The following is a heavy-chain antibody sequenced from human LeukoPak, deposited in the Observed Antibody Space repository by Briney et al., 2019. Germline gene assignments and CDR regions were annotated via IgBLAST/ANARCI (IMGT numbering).Heavy chain of an antibody. Sequence: GGSLRLSCAASGFPLRSYAMSWVRQAPGKGLEGVSAISGSGGSTYSADSVKGRFTIARDNSKNTLYLQMNSLRAEDTVVYYCAKDLWSGLGAFDIRGQGTMVTVSS. J-gene: IGHJ3*02. D-gene: IGHD3-3*01. V-gene: IGHV3-23*01. CDR3: AKDLWSGLGAFDI. CDR2: ISGSGGST. CDR1: GFPLRSYA.